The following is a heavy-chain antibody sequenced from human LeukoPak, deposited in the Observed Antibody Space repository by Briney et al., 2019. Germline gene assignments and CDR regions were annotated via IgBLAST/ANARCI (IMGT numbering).Heavy chain of an antibody. CDR1: GYTFTGYY. V-gene: IGHV1-2*02. J-gene: IGHJ4*02. D-gene: IGHD3-9*01. CDR3: ARVLDVLRYFDWLDY. CDR2: INPNSGGT. Sequence: ASVKVSCKASGYTFTGYYMHGVRQAPGQGLEWMGWINPNSGGTNYAQKFQGRVTMTRDTSISTAYMELSRLRSDDTAVYYCARVLDVLRYFDWLDYWGQGTLVTVSS.